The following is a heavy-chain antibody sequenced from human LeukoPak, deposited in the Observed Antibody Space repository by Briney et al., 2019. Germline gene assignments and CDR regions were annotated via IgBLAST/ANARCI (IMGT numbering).Heavy chain of an antibody. CDR1: GGXISNTNW. Sequence: PSGTLSLICVVSGGXISNTNWWSWVRQPPGQGLELSGEFSLSGLTNYNPSLKSRVTVSLDKSKNHLSLNLTSVTAADTAVYYCSRENGAFSPFGYWGQGTLVTVPS. CDR2: FSLSGLT. V-gene: IGHV4-4*02. J-gene: IGHJ4*02. CDR3: SRENGAFSPFGY. D-gene: IGHD2-8*01.